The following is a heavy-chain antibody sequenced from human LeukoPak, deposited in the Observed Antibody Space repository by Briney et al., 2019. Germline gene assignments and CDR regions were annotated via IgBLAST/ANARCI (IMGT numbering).Heavy chain of an antibody. CDR1: GGSFSGYY. J-gene: IGHJ4*02. CDR2: INHSGST. CDR3: ARAYGDLDY. Sequence: SETLSLTCAVYGGSFSGYYWSWIRQPPGKGLEWIGEINHSGSTNYNPSLKSRVTISVDTSKNQFSLKPSSVTAADTAVYYCARAYGDLDYWGQGTLVTVSS. D-gene: IGHD4-17*01. V-gene: IGHV4-34*01.